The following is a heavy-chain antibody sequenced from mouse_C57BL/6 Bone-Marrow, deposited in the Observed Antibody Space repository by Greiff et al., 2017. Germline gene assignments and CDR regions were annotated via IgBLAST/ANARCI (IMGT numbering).Heavy chain of an antibody. Sequence: VKLQESGAELVKPGASVKLSCKASGYTFTEYTIHWVKQRSGQGLEWIGWFYPGSGSIKYNEKFKDKATLTADNSSSTVYMELSRLTSEDSAVYFCARHEGAAQATDWFAYWGQGTLVTVSA. V-gene: IGHV1-62-2*01. CDR1: GYTFTEYT. CDR3: ARHEGAAQATDWFAY. CDR2: FYPGSGSI. J-gene: IGHJ3*01. D-gene: IGHD3-2*02.